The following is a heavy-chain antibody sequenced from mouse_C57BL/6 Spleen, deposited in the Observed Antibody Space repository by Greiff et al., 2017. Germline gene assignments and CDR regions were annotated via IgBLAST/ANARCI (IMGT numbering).Heavy chain of an antibody. CDR1: GFTFSDYG. D-gene: IGHD2-2*01. CDR3: ARGDGYDWYFDV. CDR2: ISSGSSTI. J-gene: IGHJ1*03. Sequence: VTLVESGGGLVKPGGSLKLSCAASGFTFSDYGMHWVRQAPEKGLEWVAYISSGSSTIYYADTVKGRFTISRDNAKNTLFLQMTSLRSEDTAMYYCARGDGYDWYFDVWGTGTTVTVSS. V-gene: IGHV5-17*01.